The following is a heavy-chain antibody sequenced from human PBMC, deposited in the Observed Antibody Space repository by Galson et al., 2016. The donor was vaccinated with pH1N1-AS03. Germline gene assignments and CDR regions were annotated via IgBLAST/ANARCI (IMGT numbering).Heavy chain of an antibody. Sequence: SLRLSCAASGFTFSTYCMSWVRLAPGKGLEWVANIKQDGSEKFYVDSLKGRFTISRDNAKNSLYLQMSSLRAEDTAIYYCARGAPGDHLLSPLWNWGQGTLVTVSS. D-gene: IGHD2-2*01. CDR1: GFTFSTYC. CDR3: ARGAPGDHLLSPLWN. CDR2: IKQDGSEK. V-gene: IGHV3-7*01. J-gene: IGHJ4*02.